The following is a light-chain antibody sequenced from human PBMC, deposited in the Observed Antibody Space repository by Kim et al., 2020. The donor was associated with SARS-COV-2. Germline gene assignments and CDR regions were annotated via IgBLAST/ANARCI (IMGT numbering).Light chain of an antibody. Sequence: QSALTQPASVSGSPGQSITISCTGTNSDVGAYNHVSWYQQHPGKAPKLIIYDVNKRPSGVSNRFSGSKSGITASLTISGLQSEDEADYFCTSYASTLTEFFGAGTKVTVL. CDR1: NSDVGAYNH. CDR3: TSYASTLTEF. CDR2: DVN. V-gene: IGLV2-14*03. J-gene: IGLJ1*01.